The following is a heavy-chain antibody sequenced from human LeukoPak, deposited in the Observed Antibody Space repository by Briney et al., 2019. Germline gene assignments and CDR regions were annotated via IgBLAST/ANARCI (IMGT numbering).Heavy chain of an antibody. Sequence: GGSLRLSCVASGFTFITYTMNWVRQAPGKGLEWVSYISSSSSYTNYADSVKGRFTISRENDKNSLYLQMNSLRAEDTALYYCARGTLKAAATDFDYWGQGTLVTVSS. CDR2: ISSSSSYT. V-gene: IGHV3-21*05. D-gene: IGHD6-13*01. CDR1: GFTFITYT. J-gene: IGHJ4*02. CDR3: ARGTLKAAATDFDY.